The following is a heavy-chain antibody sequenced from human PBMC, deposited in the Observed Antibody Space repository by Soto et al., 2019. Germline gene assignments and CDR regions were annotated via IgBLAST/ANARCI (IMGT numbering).Heavy chain of an antibody. D-gene: IGHD2-15*01. CDR3: ARDGDIVVVVAATVGNWFDP. Sequence: ASVKVSCKASGYTFTSYAMHWVRQAPGQRLEWMGWINAGNGNTKYSQKFQGRVTITRDTSASTAYMELSSLRSEDTAVYYCARDGDIVVVVAATVGNWFDPWGQGTLVTVSS. V-gene: IGHV1-3*01. CDR2: INAGNGNT. J-gene: IGHJ5*02. CDR1: GYTFTSYA.